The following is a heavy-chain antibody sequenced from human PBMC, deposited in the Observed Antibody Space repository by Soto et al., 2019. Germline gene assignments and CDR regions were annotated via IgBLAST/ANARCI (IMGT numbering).Heavy chain of an antibody. Sequence: EVQLVDSGGDLIQPGGSLRLSCGASGFTVSGNSLSWVRQAPGKGLEWVSYIYIDGSTYYADSVRGRFTLTRDNSKNTLYLQMNNLRGGDTAVYYCARDGGSGTAVAGIQYSGMDVWGQGTTVTVSS. D-gene: IGHD6-19*01. CDR1: GFTVSGNS. J-gene: IGHJ6*02. CDR2: IYIDGST. CDR3: ARDGGSGTAVAGIQYSGMDV. V-gene: IGHV3-53*01.